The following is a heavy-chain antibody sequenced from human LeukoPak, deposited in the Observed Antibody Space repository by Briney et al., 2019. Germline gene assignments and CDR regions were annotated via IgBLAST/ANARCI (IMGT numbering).Heavy chain of an antibody. D-gene: IGHD1-26*01. V-gene: IGHV4-31*03. J-gene: IGHJ4*02. CDR2: IYYNGNT. CDR1: SDSINTAAYY. CDR3: ARDSGGATGKFDY. Sequence: KTSETLSLTCTVSSDSINTAAYYWTWIRQHPGKGLEWIGNIYYNGNTFDNPSLKSRVTMSVDTSKNQFSLNLSSVTAADRAVYYCARDSGGATGKFDYWGQGTLVTVSS.